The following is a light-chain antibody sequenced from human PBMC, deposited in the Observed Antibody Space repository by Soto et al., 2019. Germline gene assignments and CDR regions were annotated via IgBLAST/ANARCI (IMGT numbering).Light chain of an antibody. CDR1: SSDIGTYKY. CDR2: DVS. J-gene: IGLJ2*01. CDR3: SLYTTIKTVV. V-gene: IGLV2-14*01. Sequence: QSALTQPASVSGSPGQSIPISCTGTSSDIGTYKYVSWFQHRPGKAPKLIIFDVSNRPSGISDRFSGFKSANTAYLTISGVQPEDEADYHCSLYTTIKTVVFGGGTKLTVL.